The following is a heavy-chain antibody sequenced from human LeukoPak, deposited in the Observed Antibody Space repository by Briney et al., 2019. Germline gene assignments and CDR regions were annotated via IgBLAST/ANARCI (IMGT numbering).Heavy chain of an antibody. CDR2: IKSQTDGGTT. J-gene: IGHJ4*02. D-gene: IGHD3-22*01. CDR1: GFTFSNAW. CDR3: TTDRKYYYDSSVYYSRFDY. Sequence: GGSLRLSCAASGFTFSNAWMRWVRQAPGKGLEWVGRIKSQTDGGTTDYAAPVKGRFTISRDDSKNTLYLQMNSLKTEDTAVYYCTTDRKYYYDSSVYYSRFDYWGQGTLVTVSS. V-gene: IGHV3-15*01.